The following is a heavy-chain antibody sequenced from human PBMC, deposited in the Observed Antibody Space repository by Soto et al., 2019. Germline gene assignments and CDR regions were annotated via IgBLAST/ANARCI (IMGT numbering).Heavy chain of an antibody. CDR3: AKDKGYSSTRDYYYGMDV. CDR2: ISYDGSNK. D-gene: IGHD5-18*01. J-gene: IGHJ6*02. V-gene: IGHV3-30*18. Sequence: QVQLVESGGGVVQPGRSLRLSCAASGFTFSSYGMHWVRQAPGKGLEWVAVISYDGSNKYYADSVKGRFTISRDNSKNTLYLQMNSLRAEDTAVYYCAKDKGYSSTRDYYYGMDVWGQGTTVTVSS. CDR1: GFTFSSYG.